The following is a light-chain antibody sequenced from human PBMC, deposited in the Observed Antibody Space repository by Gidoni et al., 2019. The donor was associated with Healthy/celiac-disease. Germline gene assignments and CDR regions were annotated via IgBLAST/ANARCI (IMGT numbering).Light chain of an antibody. CDR2: QDS. V-gene: IGLV3-1*01. CDR1: KLGDKY. CDR3: QAWDSSTAV. J-gene: IGLJ2*01. Sequence: SYELTKPPSVSVPPGQTASITCSGDKLGDKYACWYQQKPGQSPVLVIYQDSKRPSGIPERFSGSTSGNTATLTLSGTQAMDEADYYCQAWDSSTAVFCGGTKLTVL.